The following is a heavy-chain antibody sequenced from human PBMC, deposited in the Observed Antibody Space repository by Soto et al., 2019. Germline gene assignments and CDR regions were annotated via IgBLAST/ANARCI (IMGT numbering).Heavy chain of an antibody. J-gene: IGHJ5*02. D-gene: IGHD6-19*01. CDR1: GDSVSTNSAT. CDR2: TYYRSKWYN. V-gene: IGHV6-1*01. CDR3: AREYNSVWYNSFDP. Sequence: SQTLSLTCAISGDSVSTNSATWDWIRQSPSRGLEWLGRTYYRSKWYNDYAVSVKGRITINPDTSNNQFSLKLSSVTAADTAVYYCAREYNSVWYNSFDPWGQGTLVTVSS.